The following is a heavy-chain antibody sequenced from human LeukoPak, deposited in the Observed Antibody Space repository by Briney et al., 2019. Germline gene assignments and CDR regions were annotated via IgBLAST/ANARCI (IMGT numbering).Heavy chain of an antibody. CDR1: GFTFSSYS. D-gene: IGHD3-9*01. J-gene: IGHJ4*02. V-gene: IGHV3-21*01. CDR2: ISSNSNYI. Sequence: KTGGSLRLSCAASGFTFSSYSMNWVRQAPGKGLEWVSSISSNSNYIYYADSMKGRFTISRDNAKNSLFLQMNSLRAEDTAVYYCAREDKDSSDILTGYGYWGQGTLVTVSS. CDR3: AREDKDSSDILTGYGY.